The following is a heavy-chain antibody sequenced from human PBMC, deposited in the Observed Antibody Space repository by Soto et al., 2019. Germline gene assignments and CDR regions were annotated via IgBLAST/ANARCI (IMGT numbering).Heavy chain of an antibody. J-gene: IGHJ6*02. CDR3: ARDATYGMDV. CDR1: GFTFCSYS. Sequence: GGSLRLSCAASGFTFCSYSMHWVRQAPGKGLEWVAVISYDGSNKYYADSVKGRFTISRDNSKNTLYLQMNSLRAEDTAVYYCARDATYGMDVWGQGTTVTVSS. CDR2: ISYDGSNK. V-gene: IGHV3-30-3*01.